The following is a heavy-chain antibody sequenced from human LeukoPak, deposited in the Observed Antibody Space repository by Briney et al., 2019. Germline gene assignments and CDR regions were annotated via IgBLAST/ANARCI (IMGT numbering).Heavy chain of an antibody. CDR3: ARLHTAPDYGGNSDHDAFDI. CDR1: GGSISSGGYY. CDR2: IYTSGST. J-gene: IGHJ3*02. Sequence: SETLSLTCTVSGGSISSGGYYWSWIRQPPGKGLEWIGRIYTSGSTNYNPSLKSRVTMSVDTSKNQFSLKLSSVTAADTAVYYCARLHTAPDYGGNSDHDAFDIWGQGTMVTVSS. V-gene: IGHV4-61*02. D-gene: IGHD4-23*01.